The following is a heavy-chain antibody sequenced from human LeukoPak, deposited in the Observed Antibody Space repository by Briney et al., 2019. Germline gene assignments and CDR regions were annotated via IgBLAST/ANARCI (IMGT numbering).Heavy chain of an antibody. CDR2: ISGSGGST. CDR3: AKIYGQAMLGYFDY. J-gene: IGHJ4*02. V-gene: IGHV3-23*01. Sequence: PGGSLRLSCAASGFTFSSYAMSWVRQAPGKGLEWVSAISGSGGSTYYADSVKGRFTTSRDNSKNTLYLQMNSLRAEDTAVYYCAKIYGQAMLGYFDYWGQGTLVTVSS. D-gene: IGHD3-10*02. CDR1: GFTFSSYA.